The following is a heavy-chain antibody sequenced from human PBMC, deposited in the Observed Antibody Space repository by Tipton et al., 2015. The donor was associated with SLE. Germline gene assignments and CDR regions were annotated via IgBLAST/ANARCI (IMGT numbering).Heavy chain of an antibody. CDR2: INHSGST. V-gene: IGHV4-34*01. Sequence: TLSLTCTVYGGSFSGYYWSWIRQPPGKGLEWIGEINHSGSTNYNPSLKSRVTISVDTSKNQFSLKLSSVTAADTAVYYCARGAIQLWSFDYWGQGTLVTVSS. J-gene: IGHJ4*02. D-gene: IGHD5-18*01. CDR3: ARGAIQLWSFDY. CDR1: GGSFSGYY.